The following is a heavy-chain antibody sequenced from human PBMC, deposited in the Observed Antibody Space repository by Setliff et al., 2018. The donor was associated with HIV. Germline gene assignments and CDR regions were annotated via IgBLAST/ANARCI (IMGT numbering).Heavy chain of an antibody. J-gene: IGHJ5*02. D-gene: IGHD1-26*01. V-gene: IGHV1-18*01. CDR1: GYSLINYG. Sequence: ASVKVSCKASGYSLINYGISWVRQAPGQGLEWMGWISAYNGNTDYAPRLLGRVTMTTDTSTSTAYMELRSLSSDDTAVYYCARARLQGIVTAVGPRDNCLDPWGQVTRVTVSS. CDR3: ARARLQGIVTAVGPRDNCLDP. CDR2: ISAYNGNT.